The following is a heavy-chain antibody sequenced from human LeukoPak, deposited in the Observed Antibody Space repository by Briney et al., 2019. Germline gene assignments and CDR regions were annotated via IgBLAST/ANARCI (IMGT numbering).Heavy chain of an antibody. D-gene: IGHD1-26*01. J-gene: IGHJ4*02. V-gene: IGHV3-73*01. CDR3: TRGDSGSYRH. CDR1: GFTFSGSA. Sequence: PGGSLRLSCAASGFTFSGSAMHWVGQASGKGLEWVGRIRSKANSYATAYAASVKGRFTISRDDSKNTAYLQMNSLKTEDTAVYYCTRGDSGSYRHWGQGTLVTASS. CDR2: IRSKANSYAT.